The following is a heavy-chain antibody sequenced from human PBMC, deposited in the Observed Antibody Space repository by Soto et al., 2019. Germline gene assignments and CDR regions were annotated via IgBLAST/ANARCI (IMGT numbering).Heavy chain of an antibody. J-gene: IGHJ5*02. CDR2: IWSAGLT. CDR3: ARELPPDL. V-gene: IGHV3-53*01. D-gene: IGHD2-15*01. CDR1: GFTVSSNY. Sequence: GGSLRHSCAASGFTVSSNYMTWVRQAPGKGLEWVSIIWSAGLTYYADSVKGRFTISRDNSKNTLYLQMNSLRVEDSAVYYCARELPPDLWGQGTLVIVSS.